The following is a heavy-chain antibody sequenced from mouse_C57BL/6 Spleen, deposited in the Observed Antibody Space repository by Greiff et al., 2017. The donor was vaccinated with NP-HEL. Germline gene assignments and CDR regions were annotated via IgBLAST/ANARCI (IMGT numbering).Heavy chain of an antibody. J-gene: IGHJ3*01. Sequence: DVKLQESGGGLVKPGGSLKLSCAASGFTFSDYGMHWVRQAPEKGLEWVAYISSGSSTIYYADTVKGRFTISRDNAKNTLFLQMTSLRSEDTAMYYCAIITTVAGEFAYWGQGTLVTVSA. D-gene: IGHD1-1*01. V-gene: IGHV5-17*01. CDR1: GFTFSDYG. CDR3: AIITTVAGEFAY. CDR2: ISSGSSTI.